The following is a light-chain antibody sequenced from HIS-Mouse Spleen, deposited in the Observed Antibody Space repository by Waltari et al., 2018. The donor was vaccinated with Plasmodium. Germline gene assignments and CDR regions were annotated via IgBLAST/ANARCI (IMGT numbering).Light chain of an antibody. CDR2: DVS. Sequence: QSALTQPRSVSESPGQSVTISRPGTSSDVGGYNYVSWYQQHPGKAPKLMIYDVSKRPSGVPDRFSGSKSGNTASLTISGLQAEDEADYYCCSYAGSYTWVFGGGTKLTVL. V-gene: IGLV2-11*01. J-gene: IGLJ3*02. CDR3: CSYAGSYTWV. CDR1: SSDVGGYNY.